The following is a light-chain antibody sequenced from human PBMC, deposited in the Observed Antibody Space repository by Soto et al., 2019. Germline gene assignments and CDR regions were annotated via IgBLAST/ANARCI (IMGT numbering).Light chain of an antibody. J-gene: IGLJ2*01. CDR3: QSYDSSLSGSVV. Sequence: QSVLTQPPSVSGAPGQRVTISCTGSCSNIGAGYDVHWYQQLPGTAPKLLIYGNSNRPSGVPDRFSGSKSGTSASLAITGLQSEYEADYYCQSYDSSLSGSVVFGGGTKLTVL. CDR2: GNS. V-gene: IGLV1-40*01. CDR1: CSNIGAGYD.